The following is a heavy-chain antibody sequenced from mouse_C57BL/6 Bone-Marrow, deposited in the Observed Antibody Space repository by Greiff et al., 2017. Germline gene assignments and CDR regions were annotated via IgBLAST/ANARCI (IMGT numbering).Heavy chain of an antibody. CDR1: GYTFTSYW. CDR3: ARAYYSNYWYCGV. V-gene: IGHV1-55*01. J-gene: IGHJ1*03. CDR2: IDPGSGST. D-gene: IGHD2-5*01. Sequence: QVQLQQPGAELVKPGASVKMSCKASGYTFTSYWINWVKQRPGQGLEWIGDIDPGSGSTNYNEKFKSKATLNVDTSSSTAYMQLSSLTSEDSAVYYCARAYYSNYWYCGVWGTGTTVTVSS.